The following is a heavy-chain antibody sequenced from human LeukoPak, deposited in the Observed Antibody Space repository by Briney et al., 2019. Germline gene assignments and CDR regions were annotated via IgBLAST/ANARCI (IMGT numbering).Heavy chain of an antibody. V-gene: IGHV1-69*01. J-gene: IGHJ4*02. D-gene: IGHD3-10*01. CDR2: IIPIFGTA. CDR3: GISYGSGSRLLSHLDY. Sequence: GASVKVSCKASGGTFSSYAVSWVRQAPGQGLEWMGGIIPIFGTANYAQKFQGRVTITADESTSTAYMELSSLRSEDTAVYYCGISYGSGSRLLSHLDYWGQGTLVTVSS. CDR1: GGTFSSYA.